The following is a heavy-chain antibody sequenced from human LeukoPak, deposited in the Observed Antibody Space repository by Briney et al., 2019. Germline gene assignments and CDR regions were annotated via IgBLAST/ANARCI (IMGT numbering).Heavy chain of an antibody. CDR2: INHSGST. CDR1: GGSFSGYY. D-gene: IGHD3-10*01. V-gene: IGHV4-34*01. J-gene: IGHJ5*02. CDR3: ARETMVRGVRPKRFDP. Sequence: SETLSLTCAVYGGSFSGYYWSWIRQPPGKGLEWIGEINHSGSTNYNPSLKSRVTISVDTSKNQCSLKLSSVTAADTAVYYCARETMVRGVRPKRFDPWGQGTLVTVSS.